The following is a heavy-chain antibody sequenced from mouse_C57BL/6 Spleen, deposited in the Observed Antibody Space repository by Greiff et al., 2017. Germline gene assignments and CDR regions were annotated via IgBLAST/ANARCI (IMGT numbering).Heavy chain of an antibody. CDR2: IDPEDGDT. V-gene: IGHV14-1*01. CDR3: TTWDYYGGSANYFDY. J-gene: IGHJ2*01. D-gene: IGHD1-1*01. CDR1: GFNIKDYY. Sequence: EVQLQQSGAELVRPGASVKLSCTASGFNIKDYYMHWVKQRPEQGLEWIGRIDPEDGDTEYAPKFQGKATMTADTSSNTAYRQLSSLTSEVTAVYYGTTWDYYGGSANYFDYWGQGTTLTVSS.